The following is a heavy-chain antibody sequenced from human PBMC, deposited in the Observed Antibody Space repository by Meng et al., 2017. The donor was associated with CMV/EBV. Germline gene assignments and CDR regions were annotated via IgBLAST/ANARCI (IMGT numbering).Heavy chain of an antibody. CDR2: ISSSSSYI. J-gene: IGHJ6*02. CDR1: GFTFSSYS. CDR3: ARDGLECSSTSCDYYYYYGMDV. D-gene: IGHD2-2*01. V-gene: IGHV3-21*01. Sequence: GESLKISCAASGFTFSSYSMNWVRQAPGKGLGWVSSISSSSSYIYYEDSVKGRFTISRDNAKNSLYLQMNSLRAEDTAVYYCARDGLECSSTSCDYYYYYGMDVWGQGTTVTVSS.